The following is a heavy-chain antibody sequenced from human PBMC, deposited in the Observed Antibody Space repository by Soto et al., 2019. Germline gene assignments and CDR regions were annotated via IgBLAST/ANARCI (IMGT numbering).Heavy chain of an antibody. Sequence: SETLSLTCTVSVGSVSSSFFYWSWVRQPPGQRLEWIGYIYYTGTTNHNPSLASRVAMSVDTSKKQFTLNLRSLPAADTARYYCVRLTDRRGSEIYDPCGQGT. V-gene: IGHV4-61*01. D-gene: IGHD2-15*01. CDR3: VRLTDRRGSEIYDP. CDR1: VGSVSSSFFY. J-gene: IGHJ5*02. CDR2: IYYTGTT.